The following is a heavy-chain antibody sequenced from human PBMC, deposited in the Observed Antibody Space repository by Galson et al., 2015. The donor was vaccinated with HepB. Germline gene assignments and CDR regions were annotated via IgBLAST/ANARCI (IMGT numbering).Heavy chain of an antibody. J-gene: IGHJ6*02. V-gene: IGHV3-66*02. CDR2: ISGDGST. CDR1: GFTVSPNY. CDR3: AKDQGDDYVNYYFYHGMDV. Sequence: SLRLSCAASGFTVSPNYMSWVRQAPGKGLEWVSVISGDGSTYYADSVKGRFTISRDKSKNMLYLQMNSLRADDTAVYYCAKDQGDDYVNYYFYHGMDVWGQGTTVTV. D-gene: IGHD4-17*01.